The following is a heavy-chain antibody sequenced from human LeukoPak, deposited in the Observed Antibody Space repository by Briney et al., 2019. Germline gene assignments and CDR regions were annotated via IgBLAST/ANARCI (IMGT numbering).Heavy chain of an antibody. CDR1: GFTFSSYG. J-gene: IGHJ4*02. D-gene: IGHD3-10*01. V-gene: IGHV3-23*01. CDR3: AKDSATYGRFDY. Sequence: KTGGSLRLSCAASGFTFSSYGMSWVRQAPGKGLEWGSAISGSGGNTYYADPVKGRFRISRDNSKNTLYLQMNSLRAEDTAVYFCAKDSATYGRFDYWGQGSLVTVSS. CDR2: ISGSGGNT.